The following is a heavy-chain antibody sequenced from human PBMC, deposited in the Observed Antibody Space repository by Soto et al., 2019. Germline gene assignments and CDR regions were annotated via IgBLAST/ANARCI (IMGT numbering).Heavy chain of an antibody. V-gene: IGHV1-58*01. CDR3: AALAPYVSHGMDV. D-gene: IGHD3-16*01. J-gene: IGHJ6*02. CDR2: IVVGSGNT. Sequence: SVKVSCKASGSTFTSSAVQWVRQARGQRLEWIGWIVVGSGNTNYAQKFQERVTITRDMSTSTAYMELSSLRSEDTAVYYCAALAPYVSHGMDVWGQGTTVTVSS. CDR1: GSTFTSSA.